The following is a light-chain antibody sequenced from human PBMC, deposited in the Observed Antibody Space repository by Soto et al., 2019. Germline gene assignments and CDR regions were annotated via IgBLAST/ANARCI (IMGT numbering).Light chain of an antibody. CDR2: WAS. V-gene: IGKV4-1*01. CDR1: QSVLSGSNNRNY. J-gene: IGKJ3*01. CDR3: QQYYTTPFT. Sequence: DIVMTQSPDSLAVSLGETATINCKSSQSVLSGSNNRNYLAWYQQKPGQPPKLLIYWASARESGVPDRFSGSGSGTDFTLSIRSLQAEDVAVYYCQQYYTTPFTFGPGTTVDIK.